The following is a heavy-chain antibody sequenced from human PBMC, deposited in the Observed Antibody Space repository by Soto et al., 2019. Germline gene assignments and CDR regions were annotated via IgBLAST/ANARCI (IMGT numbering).Heavy chain of an antibody. CDR2: IYYSGST. CDR3: ARVWGGAFDI. D-gene: IGHD3-10*01. V-gene: IGHV4-59*01. Sequence: PSETLSLTCTVSGGSISSYYWSWIRQPPGKGLEWIGYIYYSGSTNYNPSLKSRVTISVDTSKNQFSLKLSSVTAADTAVYYCARVWGGAFDIWSQGTMVTVSS. CDR1: GGSISSYY. J-gene: IGHJ3*02.